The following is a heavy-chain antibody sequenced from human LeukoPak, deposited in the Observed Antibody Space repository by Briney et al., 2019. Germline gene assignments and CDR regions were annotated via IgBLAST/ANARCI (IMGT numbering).Heavy chain of an antibody. CDR2: INPNSGGT. V-gene: IGHV1-2*02. Sequence: EASVKVSCKASGYTFTGYYMHWVRQAPGQGLEWMGWINPNSGGTNYAQKFQGRVTMTRDTSTSTVYMELSSLRSEDTAVYYCARDYGDYDFDYWGQGTLVTVSS. CDR3: ARDYGDYDFDY. J-gene: IGHJ4*02. D-gene: IGHD4-17*01. CDR1: GYTFTGYY.